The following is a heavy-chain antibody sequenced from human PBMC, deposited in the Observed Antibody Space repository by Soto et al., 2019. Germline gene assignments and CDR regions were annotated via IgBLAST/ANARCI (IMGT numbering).Heavy chain of an antibody. J-gene: IGHJ4*02. CDR2: IFYTGTT. CDR3: ARTSRFKTGNLDY. V-gene: IGHV4-28*01. D-gene: IGHD3-9*01. CDR1: GSSFSSDNW. Sequence: SETLSLTCAVPGSSFSSDNWWCWIRQPPGKGLEWIGYIFYTGTTYYNLSLKSRVTMSVDTAKDQFSLKLSSVTDADTAVYYCARTSRFKTGNLDYWGQGTLVTVSS.